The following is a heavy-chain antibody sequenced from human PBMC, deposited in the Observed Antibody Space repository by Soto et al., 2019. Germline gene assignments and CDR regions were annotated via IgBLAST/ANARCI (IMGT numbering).Heavy chain of an antibody. J-gene: IGHJ4*02. Sequence: QVQLQESGPGLVKPSGTLSLKPSGTLSLTCDVSGVSIDSSYWWGWVRQRPGRDLVWLGDMSHGGNPNDSLPLKTRVTILLAKSEMRFSLCLSFVTASGTATYFCARSVGWYAVDSGGQGILCTVSS. D-gene: IGHD6-19*01. V-gene: IGHV4-4*02. CDR1: GVSIDSSYW. CDR3: ARSVGWYAVDS. CDR2: MSHGGNP.